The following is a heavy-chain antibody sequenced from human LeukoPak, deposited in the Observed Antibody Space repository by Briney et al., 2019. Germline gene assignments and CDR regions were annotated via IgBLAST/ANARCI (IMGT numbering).Heavy chain of an antibody. D-gene: IGHD6-6*01. Sequence: GGSLRLSCAATGFTFSSYSMNWVRQAPGKGLEWVSSISGSSSYIYYADSVKGRFTSSRDNAKNSLNLQMNSLRAEDTAVYYCARDTYSSSSFYGYYMDVWGKGTTVTVSS. CDR3: ARDTYSSSSFYGYYMDV. CDR2: ISGSSSYI. J-gene: IGHJ6*03. V-gene: IGHV3-21*01. CDR1: GFTFSSYS.